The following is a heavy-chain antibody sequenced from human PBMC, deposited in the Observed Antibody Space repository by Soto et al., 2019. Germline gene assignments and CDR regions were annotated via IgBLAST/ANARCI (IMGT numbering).Heavy chain of an antibody. CDR1: GGSVSSGSYY. V-gene: IGHV4-61*01. Sequence: SETLSLTCTVSGGSVSSGSYYWSWIRQPPGKGLEWIGYIYYSGSTNYNPSLKSRVTISVGTSKNQFSLKLSSVTAADTAVYYCARSLSDDSSGYYRTEYFQHWGQGTLVTVSS. J-gene: IGHJ1*01. D-gene: IGHD3-22*01. CDR2: IYYSGST. CDR3: ARSLSDDSSGYYRTEYFQH.